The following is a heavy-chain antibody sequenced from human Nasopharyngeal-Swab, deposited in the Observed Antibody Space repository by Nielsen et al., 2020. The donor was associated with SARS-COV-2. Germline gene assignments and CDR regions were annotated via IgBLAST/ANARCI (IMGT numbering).Heavy chain of an antibody. J-gene: IGHJ4*02. CDR3: ARGGSYSSSWYPTY. V-gene: IGHV3-74*01. Sequence: GESLKISCAASGFTFSSYWMHWVRQAPGKGLVWVSRINSDGSSTSYADSAKGRFTISRDNAKNTLYLQMNSLRAEDTAVYYCARGGSYSSSWYPTYWGQGTLVTVSS. CDR2: INSDGSST. CDR1: GFTFSSYW. D-gene: IGHD6-13*01.